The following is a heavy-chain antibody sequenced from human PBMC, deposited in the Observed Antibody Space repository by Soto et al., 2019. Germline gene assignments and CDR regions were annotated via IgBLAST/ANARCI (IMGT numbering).Heavy chain of an antibody. D-gene: IGHD3-16*01. V-gene: IGHV4-4*07. Sequence: LSLTYTVSGGSIISYYWSWIRQPAGKGLEWIGRIYTSGSTNYNPSLKSRVTMSVDTSKNQFSLKLSSVTAADTAVYYCARAVYDYVWGTDNFLYYFDYWGQGTLVTVSS. CDR3: ARAVYDYVWGTDNFLYYFDY. J-gene: IGHJ4*02. CDR1: GGSIISYY. CDR2: IYTSGST.